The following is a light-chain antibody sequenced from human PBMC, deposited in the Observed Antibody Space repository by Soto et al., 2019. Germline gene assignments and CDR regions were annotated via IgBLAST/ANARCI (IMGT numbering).Light chain of an antibody. J-gene: IGKJ2*01. CDR2: DAS. Sequence: IQMTQSPSTLSASVGDRVTITCQASQTISTLLAWYQHKPGKAPNLLIYDASSWESGVPSRFSGSGSGTEFTLTISSLQPDDSATYYCQQYSSLVTFGQGTKLEI. CDR3: QQYSSLVT. V-gene: IGKV1-5*01. CDR1: QTISTL.